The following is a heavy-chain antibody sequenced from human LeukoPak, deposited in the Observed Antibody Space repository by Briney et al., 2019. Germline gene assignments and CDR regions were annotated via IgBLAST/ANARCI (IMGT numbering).Heavy chain of an antibody. V-gene: IGHV1-2*02. J-gene: IGHJ4*02. CDR2: INPNSGAT. CDR1: GYTFTGYH. Sequence: ASVKVSCKASGYTFTGYHMHWVRQAPGQGLEWMAWINPNSGATDYAQKFQGRVTMTRDTSTSTVYMELSRLRSDDTAVYYCARLNGNHFDYWGQGTLVTVSS. D-gene: IGHD1-14*01. CDR3: ARLNGNHFDY.